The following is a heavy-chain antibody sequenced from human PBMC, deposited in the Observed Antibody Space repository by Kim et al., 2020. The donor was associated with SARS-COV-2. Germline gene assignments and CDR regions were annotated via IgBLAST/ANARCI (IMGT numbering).Heavy chain of an antibody. J-gene: IGHJ5*02. CDR3: ARGGNHGSGYNWFDP. V-gene: IGHV4-31*03. CDR2: IYYSGST. Sequence: SETLSLTCTVSGGSISSGGYYWSWIRQHPGKGLEWIGYIYYSGSTYYNPSLKSRVTISVDTSKNQFSLKLSSVTAADTAVYYCARGGNHGSGYNWFDPWGQGTLVTVSS. CDR1: GGSISSGGYY. D-gene: IGHD3-10*01.